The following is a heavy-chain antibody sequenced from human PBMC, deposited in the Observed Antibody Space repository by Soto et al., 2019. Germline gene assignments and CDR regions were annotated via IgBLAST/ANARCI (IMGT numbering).Heavy chain of an antibody. CDR3: ARDLVTLAVMDV. V-gene: IGHV3-33*04. Sequence: QVQLVESGGDVVQPGRSLRLSCEVSGFTFGDFGIHWVRQAPGNGLEWVTVIWADGTNKYYADSVKGRFTVSRDNSKITLYLQMNSLRVEDTAVYSCARDLVTLAVMDVWGPGTTVLVSS. D-gene: IGHD3-16*01. J-gene: IGHJ6*02. CDR1: GFTFGDFG. CDR2: IWADGTNK.